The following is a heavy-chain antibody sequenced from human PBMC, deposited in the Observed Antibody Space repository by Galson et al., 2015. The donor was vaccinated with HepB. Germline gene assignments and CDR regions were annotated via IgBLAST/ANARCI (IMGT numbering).Heavy chain of an antibody. Sequence: SVKVSCKASGYTFTSYGISWVRQAPGQGLEWMGWISAYNGNTNYAQKLQGRVTMTTDTSTSTAYMELRSLRSDDTAVYYCARDYGVVVAATLGSGIDYWGQGTLVTVSS. J-gene: IGHJ4*02. CDR1: GYTFTSYG. D-gene: IGHD2-15*01. V-gene: IGHV1-18*01. CDR3: ARDYGVVVAATLGSGIDY. CDR2: ISAYNGNT.